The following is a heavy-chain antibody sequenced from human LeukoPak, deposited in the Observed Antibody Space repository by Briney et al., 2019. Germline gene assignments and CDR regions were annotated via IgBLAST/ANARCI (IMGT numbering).Heavy chain of an antibody. Sequence: ASVKVSCKASGYTFTGYYMHWVRQAPGQGLEWMGWINPNSGGTNYAQKFQGRVTMTRDTSISTAYMELSRLRSDDTAVYYCARDGIVGATMFDYWGQGTLVTVSS. D-gene: IGHD1-26*01. CDR3: ARDGIVGATMFDY. CDR2: INPNSGGT. V-gene: IGHV1-2*02. CDR1: GYTFTGYY. J-gene: IGHJ4*02.